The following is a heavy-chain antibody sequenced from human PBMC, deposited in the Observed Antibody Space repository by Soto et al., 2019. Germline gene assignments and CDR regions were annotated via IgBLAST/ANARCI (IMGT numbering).Heavy chain of an antibody. D-gene: IGHD3-9*01. CDR2: VYYSVST. V-gene: IGHV4-39*01. CDR3: GRLEGLAKNSYYFNN. CDR1: GGSVSSSSYY. J-gene: IGHJ4*02. Sequence: SDILSLTCTVSGGSVSSSSYYGGWVRQPPGKGLEWIGRVYYSVSTYYNPSLERRVTISVDQSKIQFALRLLSLSAADTAFYCCGRLEGLAKNSYYFNNWGQEALVTVSS.